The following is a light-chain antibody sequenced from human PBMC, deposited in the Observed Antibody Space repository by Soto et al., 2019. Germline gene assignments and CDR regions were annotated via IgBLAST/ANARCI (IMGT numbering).Light chain of an antibody. Sequence: DIQMTQSPSSLSASVGDRVTITCRASQGIRSDLAWYQHKPGKAPKRLIYAASTLHSGVPSRFVGSGSGAEFTLTISSLQPEDFADYYCLQYSKSSWTFGQGKKVEI. CDR2: AAS. CDR1: QGIRSD. J-gene: IGKJ1*01. CDR3: LQYSKSSWT. V-gene: IGKV1-17*01.